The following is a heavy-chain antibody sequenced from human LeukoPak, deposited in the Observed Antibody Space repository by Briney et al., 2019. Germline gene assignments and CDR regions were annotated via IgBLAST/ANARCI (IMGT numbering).Heavy chain of an antibody. J-gene: IGHJ4*02. Sequence: GGSLRLSCAASGFTFSSYRMNWVRQAPGKGLEWVSSISRGSASIYYADSLRGRVTISRDNAKNSLSLQMNSLRAEDTAVYYCAIRRGYTYGDDYWGQGTLVTASS. CDR3: AIRRGYTYGDDY. V-gene: IGHV3-21*01. D-gene: IGHD5-18*01. CDR2: ISRGSASI. CDR1: GFTFSSYR.